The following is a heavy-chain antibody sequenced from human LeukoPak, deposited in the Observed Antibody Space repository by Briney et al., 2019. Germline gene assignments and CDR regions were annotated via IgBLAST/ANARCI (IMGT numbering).Heavy chain of an antibody. CDR3: AKDWGEYFDYVWGSFTSFDS. CDR1: GFSFSSYA. V-gene: IGHV3-23*01. J-gene: IGHJ4*02. Sequence: GGSLRLSCAASGFSFSSYAMSWVRQAPGKGLEWVSVMSGSGGSTYYADSVKGRFTISRDNSKSTLYLQMNSLRAEDTAVYYCAKDWGEYFDYVWGSFTSFDSWGQGTLVTVSS. CDR2: MSGSGGST. D-gene: IGHD3-16*01.